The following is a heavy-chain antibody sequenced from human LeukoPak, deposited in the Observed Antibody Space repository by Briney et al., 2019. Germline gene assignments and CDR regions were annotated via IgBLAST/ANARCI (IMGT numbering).Heavy chain of an antibody. Sequence: SETLSLTCTVSGGSISSSSYYWGWIRQPPGKGLEWIGSIYYSGSTYYNPSLKSRITISVDTSKNQFSLKLSSVTAADSAVYYCASLGYCSGGSCYYYYYGMDVWGQGTTVTVPS. V-gene: IGHV4-39*01. CDR2: IYYSGST. CDR3: ASLGYCSGGSCYYYYYGMDV. CDR1: GGSISSSSYY. D-gene: IGHD2-15*01. J-gene: IGHJ6*02.